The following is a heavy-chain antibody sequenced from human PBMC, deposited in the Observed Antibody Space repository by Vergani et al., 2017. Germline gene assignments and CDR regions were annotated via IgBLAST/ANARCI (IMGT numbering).Heavy chain of an antibody. CDR3: ARSYGYYYYGMDV. CDR2: IYYSGST. Sequence: QVQLQESGPGLVKPSQTLSLTCTVSGGSISSGGYYWSWIRQHPGTGLAWIGYIYYSGSTYSNPSLKSRVTISVDTSKNQFSLKLSSVTAADTAVYYCARSYGYYYYGMDVWGQGTTVTVSS. V-gene: IGHV4-31*03. D-gene: IGHD2-8*01. J-gene: IGHJ6*02. CDR1: GGSISSGGYY.